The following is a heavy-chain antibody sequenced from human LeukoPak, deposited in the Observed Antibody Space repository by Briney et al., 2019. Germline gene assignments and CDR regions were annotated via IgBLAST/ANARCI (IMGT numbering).Heavy chain of an antibody. CDR3: ATSHDSSGNN. Sequence: GGSLRLSCAASGFTFSSFWIAWVREAPGKGLEGVGNINQDGGAKFSVDSVKGRFTISRDNARNSRNLQMNYLRVENPGIYYCATSHDSSGNNWGQGTLVTVSS. CDR2: INQDGGAK. CDR1: GFTFSSFW. D-gene: IGHD3-22*01. V-gene: IGHV3-7*01. J-gene: IGHJ4*02.